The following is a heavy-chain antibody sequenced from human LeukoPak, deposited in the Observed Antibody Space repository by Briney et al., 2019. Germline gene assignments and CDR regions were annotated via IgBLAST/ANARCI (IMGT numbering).Heavy chain of an antibody. J-gene: IGHJ4*02. CDR2: VNPNSGNT. D-gene: IGHD3-9*01. CDR1: GYAFTGYY. CDR3: ARGGVLRYFDWLLYSSPGGGYFDY. V-gene: IGHV1-8*02. Sequence: ASVKVSCKASGYAFTGYYMHWVRQATGQGLEWMGWVNPNSGNTGYAQKFQGRVTMTRNTSISTAYMELSSLRSEDTAVYYCARGGVLRYFDWLLYSSPGGGYFDYWGQGTLVTVSS.